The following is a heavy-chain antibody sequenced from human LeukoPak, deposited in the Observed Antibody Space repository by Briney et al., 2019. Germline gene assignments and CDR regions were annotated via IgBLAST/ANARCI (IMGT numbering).Heavy chain of an antibody. CDR3: ARDQEYCSSTSCYGWFDP. D-gene: IGHD2-2*01. Sequence: GASVKVSCKASGYTFTSYGISWVRQAPGQGLEWMGWISAYNGNTNYAQKLRGRVTMTTDTSTSTVYMELRSLRSDDTAVYYCARDQEYCSSTSCYGWFDPWGQGTLVTVSS. J-gene: IGHJ5*02. CDR1: GYTFTSYG. CDR2: ISAYNGNT. V-gene: IGHV1-18*01.